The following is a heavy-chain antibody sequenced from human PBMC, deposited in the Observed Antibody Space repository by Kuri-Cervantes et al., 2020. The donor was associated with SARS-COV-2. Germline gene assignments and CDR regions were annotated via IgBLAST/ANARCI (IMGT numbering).Heavy chain of an antibody. CDR1: GGSISSYY. J-gene: IGHJ3*02. Sequence: GSLRLSCTVSGGSISSYYWSWIRQPPGKGLEWIGYIYYSGSTNYNPSLKSRVTISVDTSKNQFSLKLSSVTAADTAVYYCARHAVIAVVRGAFDIWGQGTMVTVSS. V-gene: IGHV4-59*08. CDR2: IYYSGST. D-gene: IGHD6-19*01. CDR3: ARHAVIAVVRGAFDI.